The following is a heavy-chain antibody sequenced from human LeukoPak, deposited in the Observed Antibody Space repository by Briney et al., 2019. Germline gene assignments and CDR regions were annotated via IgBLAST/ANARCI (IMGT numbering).Heavy chain of an antibody. D-gene: IGHD4-11*01. CDR3: ARPLDDYSNYTDAFDI. Sequence: KTSETLSLTCAVYGGSFSGYYWSWIRQPPGKGPEWIGEINHSGSTNYNPSLKSRVTISVDTSKNQFSLKLSSVTAADTAVYYCARPLDDYSNYTDAFDIWGQGTMVTVSS. V-gene: IGHV4-34*01. J-gene: IGHJ3*02. CDR2: INHSGST. CDR1: GGSFSGYY.